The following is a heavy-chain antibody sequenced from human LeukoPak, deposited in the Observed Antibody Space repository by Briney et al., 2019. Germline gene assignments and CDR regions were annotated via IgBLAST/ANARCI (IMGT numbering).Heavy chain of an antibody. J-gene: IGHJ5*02. V-gene: IGHV4-34*01. CDR1: GGSFSGYY. CDR2: INHSGST. D-gene: IGHD2-2*01. CDR3: ARVDDCSSTSCYAGWFDP. Sequence: PSETLSLTCAVYGGSFSGYYWSWIRQPPGKGLEWIGEINHSGSTNYNPSLKSRVTISVDTSKNQFSLKLSSVTAADTAVYYCARVDDCSSTSCYAGWFDPWGQGTLVTVFS.